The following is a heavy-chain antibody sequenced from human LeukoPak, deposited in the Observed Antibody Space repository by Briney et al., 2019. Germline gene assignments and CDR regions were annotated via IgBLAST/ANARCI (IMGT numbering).Heavy chain of an antibody. J-gene: IGHJ5*02. D-gene: IGHD3-3*01. CDR1: GGSFSGYY. Sequence: SETLSLTCAVYGGSFSGYYWSWIRQPPGKGLEWIGEINHSGSTNYNPSLKSRVTISVETSKNQFSLKLSSVTAADTAVYYCAVSSYDFWSGTDNWFDPWGQGTLVTVSS. CDR2: INHSGST. V-gene: IGHV4-34*01. CDR3: AVSSYDFWSGTDNWFDP.